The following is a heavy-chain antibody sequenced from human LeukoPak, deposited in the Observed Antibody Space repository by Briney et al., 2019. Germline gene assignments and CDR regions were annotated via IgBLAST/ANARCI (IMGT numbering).Heavy chain of an antibody. D-gene: IGHD3-22*01. Sequence: PSETLSLTCTVSDGSISSSSYYWDWIRQPPGTGLEWIGSLYYSGSTYYNPSLKSRVTVSVDTSKNQSSLKLSSVTAADTAVFYCARRSYYDSSAIFDYWGQGTLVTVSS. J-gene: IGHJ4*02. V-gene: IGHV4-39*01. CDR1: DGSISSSSYY. CDR2: LYYSGST. CDR3: ARRSYYDSSAIFDY.